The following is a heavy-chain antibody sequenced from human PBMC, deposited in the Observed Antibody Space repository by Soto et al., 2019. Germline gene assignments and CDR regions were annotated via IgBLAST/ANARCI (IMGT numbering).Heavy chain of an antibody. CDR3: ARDESPYQLLDHWFDP. CDR2: IYYSGST. D-gene: IGHD2-2*01. J-gene: IGHJ5*02. CDR1: GGSISSYY. Sequence: SETLSLTCTVSGGSISSYYWIWIRQPPGKGLEWIGYIYYSGSTNYNPSLKSRVTISVDTSKNQFSLKLSSVTAADTAVYYCARDESPYQLLDHWFDPWGQGTLVTVSS. V-gene: IGHV4-59*01.